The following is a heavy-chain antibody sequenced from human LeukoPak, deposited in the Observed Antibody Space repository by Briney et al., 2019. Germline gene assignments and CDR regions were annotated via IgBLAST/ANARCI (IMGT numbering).Heavy chain of an antibody. D-gene: IGHD3-9*01. CDR1: GFTFSSYG. V-gene: IGHV3-23*01. J-gene: IGHJ6*03. CDR2: ISGSGGST. Sequence: PGGSLRLSCAASGFTFSSYGMSWVRQAPGKGLEWVSAISGSGGSTYYADSVKGRFTISRDNSKNTLYLQMNSLRAEDTAVYYCAKLPYYDILDYYYMDVWGKGTTVTISS. CDR3: AKLPYYDILDYYYMDV.